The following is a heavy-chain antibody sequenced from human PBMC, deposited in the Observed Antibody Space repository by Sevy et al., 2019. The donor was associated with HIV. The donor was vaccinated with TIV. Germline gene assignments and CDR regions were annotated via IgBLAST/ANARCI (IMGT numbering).Heavy chain of an antibody. CDR2: ICSSGHTI. CDR3: ATEVDYSSSAFDY. CDR1: GFTFSDYY. D-gene: IGHD6-6*01. J-gene: IGHJ4*02. Sequence: GGSLRLSCAASGFTFSDYYMSWIRQAPGKGLELVSYICSSGHTIYYADSVKGRFTISRDDAKNSVYLQMNRLRADDTAVYYCATEVDYSSSAFDYWGQGTLVTVSS. V-gene: IGHV3-11*01.